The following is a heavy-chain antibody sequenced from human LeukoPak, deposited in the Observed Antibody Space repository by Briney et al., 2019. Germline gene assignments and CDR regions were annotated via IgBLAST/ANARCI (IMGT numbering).Heavy chain of an antibody. Sequence: GGSLRLSCAASGFTFSSYSMNWVRQAPGKGLEWVANIKQDESEKYYVDSVKGRFTISRDNAKNSLYLQMDSLRAEDTAVYYCARVLDNSSSRYLSLKYWGQGTLVTVSS. CDR1: GFTFSSYS. V-gene: IGHV3-7*01. D-gene: IGHD2/OR15-2a*01. CDR2: IKQDESEK. J-gene: IGHJ4*02. CDR3: ARVLDNSSSRYLSLKY.